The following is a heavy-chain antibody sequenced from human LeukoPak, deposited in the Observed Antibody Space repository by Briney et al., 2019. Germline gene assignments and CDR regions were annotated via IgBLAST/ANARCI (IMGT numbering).Heavy chain of an antibody. D-gene: IGHD3-3*01. V-gene: IGHV4-59*01. CDR3: ARVGILRFPSNWFDP. Sequence: SETLSLTCTVSGASISSYYWSWIRQPPGKGLEWIGYIYYSGSTRYNPSLKSRVTISVDTSKNQFSLKLSSVTAADTAVYYCARVGILRFPSNWFDPWGQGTLVTVSS. CDR1: GASISSYY. CDR2: IYYSGST. J-gene: IGHJ5*02.